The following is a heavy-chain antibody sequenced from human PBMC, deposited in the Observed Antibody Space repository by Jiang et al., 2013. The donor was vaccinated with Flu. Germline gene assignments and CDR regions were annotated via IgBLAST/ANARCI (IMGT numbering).Heavy chain of an antibody. CDR2: FHYSRKT. Sequence: CIWFRQPPGERLEYIGYFHYSRKTNYNPSLESRVTISVDTSRNQFSLNLRSVTAADTAVYYCAGRNYDTSGHLFDYWGQGILATVSS. CDR3: AGRNYDTSGHLFDY. D-gene: IGHD3-22*01. J-gene: IGHJ4*02. V-gene: IGHV4-59*01.